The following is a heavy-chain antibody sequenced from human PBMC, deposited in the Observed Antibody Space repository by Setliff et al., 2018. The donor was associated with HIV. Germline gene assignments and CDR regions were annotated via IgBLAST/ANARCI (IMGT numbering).Heavy chain of an antibody. V-gene: IGHV3-30*02. D-gene: IGHD6-6*01. J-gene: IGHJ4*02. CDR1: GFTFSYYG. CDR2: ILFDGTYK. CDR3: VRDENKQLGYN. Sequence: GSLRLSCAASGFTFSYYGVHWVRQAPGKGLDWVASILFDGTYKYYAASVKGRFTISRDNSKNTLFLQMNSLTAEDTAAYYCVRDENKQLGYNWGQGTLVTVSS.